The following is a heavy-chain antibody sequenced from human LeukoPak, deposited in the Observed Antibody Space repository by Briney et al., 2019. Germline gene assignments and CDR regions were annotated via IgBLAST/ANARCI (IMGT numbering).Heavy chain of an antibody. J-gene: IGHJ4*02. Sequence: ASVKVSCKASGYTFTSYGISWVRQAPGQGLEWMGWIIAYNGNTNYAQKFQGRVTMTTDTSTSTAYMELRSLRSDDTAVYYCARLTRVAAAGTGFDYWGQGTLVTVSS. D-gene: IGHD6-13*01. CDR1: GYTFTSYG. CDR2: IIAYNGNT. V-gene: IGHV1-18*01. CDR3: ARLTRVAAAGTGFDY.